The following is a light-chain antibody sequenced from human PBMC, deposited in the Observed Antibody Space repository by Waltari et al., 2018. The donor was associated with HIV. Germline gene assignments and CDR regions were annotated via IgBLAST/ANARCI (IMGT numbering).Light chain of an antibody. CDR1: QNIYSY. V-gene: IGKV1-9*01. Sequence: DIQLTQSPSFLSASIGDRVTITCRASQNIYSYLAWYQQHTGRAPQVLIYATSTLQSGVPSRFSGSGSGTEFALTITNLQPDDFATYYCQQVNGYPLTFGGGTKVEIK. CDR3: QQVNGYPLT. J-gene: IGKJ4*01. CDR2: ATS.